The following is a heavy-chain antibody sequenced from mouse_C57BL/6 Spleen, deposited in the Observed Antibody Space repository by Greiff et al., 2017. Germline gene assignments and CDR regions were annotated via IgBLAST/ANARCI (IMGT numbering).Heavy chain of an antibody. D-gene: IGHD2-4*01. CDR2: ISSGSSTI. CDR1: GFTFSDYG. CDR3: ARAYYDYDGYFDY. Sequence: EVKVVESGGGLVKPGGSLKLSCAASGFTFSDYGMYWVRQAPEKGLEWVAYISSGSSTIYYADTVKGRFTISRDNAKNTLFLQMTSLRSEDTAMYYCARAYYDYDGYFDYWGQGTTLTVSS. V-gene: IGHV5-17*01. J-gene: IGHJ2*01.